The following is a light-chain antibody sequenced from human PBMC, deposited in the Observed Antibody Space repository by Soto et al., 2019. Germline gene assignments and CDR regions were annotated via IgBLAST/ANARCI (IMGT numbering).Light chain of an antibody. J-gene: IGKJ2*01. CDR2: AAS. CDR1: PSVSSSY. Sequence: EIVFTQSPGTLSLSPGERATLSCRASPSVSSSYLAWYQQKPGQAPWLLIYAASSSATGIPDRFSGSGSGTDFTLTISRLEPEDCAVDFCQQYGSSPYTFGQGTKLEIK. CDR3: QQYGSSPYT. V-gene: IGKV3-20*01.